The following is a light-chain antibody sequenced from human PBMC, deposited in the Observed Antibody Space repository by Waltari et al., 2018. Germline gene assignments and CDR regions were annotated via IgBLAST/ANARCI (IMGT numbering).Light chain of an antibody. CDR1: QTVLYSPNNKTY. V-gene: IGKV4-1*01. CDR3: QQYYSTPRT. J-gene: IGKJ5*01. Sequence: IVMTQSPDSLAVPLGERATINCKSSQTVLYSPNNKTYLAWYQQKLGQPPKLLIYWASTRESGVPDRFSGSGSVTDFTLTISSLQAEDVAVYYCQQYYSTPRTFGQGTRLEIK. CDR2: WAS.